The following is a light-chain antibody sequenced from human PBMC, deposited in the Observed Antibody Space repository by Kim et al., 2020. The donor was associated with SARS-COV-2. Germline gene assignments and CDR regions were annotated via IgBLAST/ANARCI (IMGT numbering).Light chain of an antibody. CDR3: QQSYTMPFT. CDR1: QKISGY. CDR2: ETS. J-gene: IGKJ3*01. Sequence: DIQMTQSPSSLSASVGDRVTITCRSSQKISGYLNWYQQKLGKAPKLLMSETSSLQSGVPSRFSGSRSGTEFTLTINSLHPEDCATYFCQQSYTMPFTFGPGTKVDIK. V-gene: IGKV1-39*01.